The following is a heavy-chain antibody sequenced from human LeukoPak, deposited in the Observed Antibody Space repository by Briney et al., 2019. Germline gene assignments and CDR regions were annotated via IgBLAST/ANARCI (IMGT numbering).Heavy chain of an antibody. Sequence: ASVKVSCKASGGTFSSYAISWVRQAPGQGLEWMGGIIPIFGTANYAQKFQGRVTITADESTSTAYMELSSLRSEDTAVYYCARDGGVYYYDSSGKLGAFDIWGQGTMVTVSS. CDR3: ARDGGVYYYDSSGKLGAFDI. V-gene: IGHV1-69*13. J-gene: IGHJ3*02. CDR1: GGTFSSYA. D-gene: IGHD3-22*01. CDR2: IIPIFGTA.